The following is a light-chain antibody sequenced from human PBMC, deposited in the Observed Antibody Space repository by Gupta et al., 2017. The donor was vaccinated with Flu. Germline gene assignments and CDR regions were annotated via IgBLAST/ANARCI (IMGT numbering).Light chain of an antibody. CDR2: DEK. J-gene: IGLJ2*01. V-gene: IGLV1-44*01. CDR1: SSNIGSNP. CDR3: GSWDECLSSVV. Sequence: RVTISCSGSSSNIGSNPVDWCQQLPGMEPANLMYDEKHRPPGGVDGRCGCTSGSSASLVIIALQSEDEADYSCGSWDECLSSVVLGGGTKMTVL.